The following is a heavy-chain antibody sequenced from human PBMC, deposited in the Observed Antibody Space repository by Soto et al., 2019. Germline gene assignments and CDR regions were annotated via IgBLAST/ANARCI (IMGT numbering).Heavy chain of an antibody. D-gene: IGHD3-3*01. J-gene: IGHJ4*02. V-gene: IGHV3-23*01. CDR2: ISGSDGKT. CDR3: ARWSYLDY. CDR1: GFSFGSYA. Sequence: QAGGSLRLSCAASGFSFGSYALSWVRQAPGKGPEWVSTISGSDGKTFYADSVKGRFSISRDTSQSTLYLQMNSLRADDTAMYYCARWSYLDYWGQGTRVTVSS.